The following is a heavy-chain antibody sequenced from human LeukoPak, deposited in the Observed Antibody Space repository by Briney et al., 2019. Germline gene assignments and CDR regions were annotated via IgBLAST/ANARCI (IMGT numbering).Heavy chain of an antibody. D-gene: IGHD6-19*01. CDR2: ISVYESHK. V-gene: IGHV3-30*18. Sequence: GGSLRLSCAASGFTFSSSAMHWVRQAPGKGLEWVAVISVYESHKYYADSVKGRFTLSRDNSKNTLYLQMNSLTTEDTAVYYCAKDQGTGFSDFDYWGQGTLVTVSS. CDR1: GFTFSSSA. CDR3: AKDQGTGFSDFDY. J-gene: IGHJ4*02.